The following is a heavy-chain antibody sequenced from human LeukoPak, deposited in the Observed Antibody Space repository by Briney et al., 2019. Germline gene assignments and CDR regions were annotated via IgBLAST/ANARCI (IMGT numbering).Heavy chain of an antibody. CDR1: GDSISMTSHSTTYY. Sequence: SETLSLTCTVSGDSISMTSHSTTYYWGWIRQPPGKGLEWIGRFSYSGTTHYNASLKSRVSISVDTSKNQFSLKLISVTAADTAVYYCARHGGRYNWSPSDWGHGTLVTVSS. D-gene: IGHD1-20*01. J-gene: IGHJ4*01. CDR3: ARHGGRYNWSPSD. CDR2: FSYSGTT. V-gene: IGHV4-39*01.